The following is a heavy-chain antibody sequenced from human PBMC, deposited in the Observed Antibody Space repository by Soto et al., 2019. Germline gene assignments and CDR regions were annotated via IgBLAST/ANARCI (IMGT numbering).Heavy chain of an antibody. V-gene: IGHV3-30*03. D-gene: IGHD5-18*01. CDR2: ISYDGGLQ. J-gene: IGHJ4*02. CDR1: GFTFTSYG. Sequence: QAHLVESGGGVVQPGRSLRLSCAASGFTFTSYGMHWVRQAPGTRLEWVAVISYDGGLQHYADSVKGRFTISRDNSKNKVLLQRNSLRAEDTAVYYCVSERGYGHASVPYSWGQGTLVSVSS. CDR3: VSERGYGHASVPYS.